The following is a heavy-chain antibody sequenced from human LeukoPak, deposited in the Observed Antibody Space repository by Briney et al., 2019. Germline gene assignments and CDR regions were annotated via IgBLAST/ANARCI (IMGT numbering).Heavy chain of an antibody. J-gene: IGHJ4*02. V-gene: IGHV3-23*01. CDR2: ISGGGAGT. CDR3: AKSGYTYGYGSYFDY. CDR1: GFTFSNYA. D-gene: IGHD5-18*01. Sequence: GGSLRLSCAASGFTFSNYAMTWVRQAPGKGLQWVPGISGGGAGTTYADSVKGRFTISRDNSKNTLFLQMNSLRAEDTAVYYCAKSGYTYGYGSYFDYWGQGALVTVSS.